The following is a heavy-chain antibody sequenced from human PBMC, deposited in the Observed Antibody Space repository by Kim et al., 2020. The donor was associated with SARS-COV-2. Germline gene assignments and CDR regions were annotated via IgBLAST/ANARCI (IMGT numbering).Heavy chain of an antibody. J-gene: IGHJ6*02. CDR2: IIHFSGVT. CDR1: GGTFYNYA. CDR3: AKVLGDSSGYYLHYYGLDV. Sequence: SVKVSCKAAGGTFYNYAITWVRQAPGQGLEWMGGIIHFSGVTNYAQKFQGRVTITADESTSTVYMEMSSLRSEDTAVYYCAKVLGDSSGYYLHYYGLDVGGQGTAVTVSS. V-gene: IGHV1-69*13. D-gene: IGHD3-22*01.